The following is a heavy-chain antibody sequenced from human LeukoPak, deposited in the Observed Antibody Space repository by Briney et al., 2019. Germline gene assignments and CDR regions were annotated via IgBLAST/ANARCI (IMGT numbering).Heavy chain of an antibody. CDR3: ARDYDIVESPEGHDVFDI. V-gene: IGHV3-30*02. Sequence: GGSLRLSCAASGFIFSNYSMHWVRQAPGKGLEWVAFIRYDGSNKYYADSVKGRFTISRDNSKNTLYLQMNSLRAEDTAVYYCARDYDIVESPEGHDVFDIWGQGTLVTVSS. D-gene: IGHD2-21*01. CDR1: GFIFSNYS. CDR2: IRYDGSNK. J-gene: IGHJ3*02.